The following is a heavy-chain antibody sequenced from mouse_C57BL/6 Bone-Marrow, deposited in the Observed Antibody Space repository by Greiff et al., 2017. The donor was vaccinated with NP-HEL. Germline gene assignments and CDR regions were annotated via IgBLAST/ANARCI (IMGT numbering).Heavy chain of an antibody. CDR3: ARSYYYGSSYGYFDY. CDR2: ISYSGST. D-gene: IGHD1-1*01. J-gene: IGHJ2*01. Sequence: EVQRVESGPGLAKPSQTLSLTCSVTGYSITSDYWNWIRKFPGNKLEYMGYISYSGSTYYNPSLKSRISITRDTSKNQYYLQLNSVTTEDTATYYCARSYYYGSSYGYFDYWGQGTTLTVSS. V-gene: IGHV3-8*01. CDR1: GYSITSDY.